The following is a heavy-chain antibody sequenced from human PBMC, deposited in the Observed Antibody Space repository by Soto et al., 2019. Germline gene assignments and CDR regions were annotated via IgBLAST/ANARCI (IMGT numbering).Heavy chain of an antibody. CDR3: AKGSTRWLESLLHY. D-gene: IGHD5-12*01. V-gene: IGHV3-30*18. Sequence: GGSLRLSCAASGISTSSCWMGWVRQAPGKGLEWVALISNDGTNKYYADSVRGRFTISRDSSKNTVFLQMDSLRADDTAVYYCAKGSTRWLESLLHYWGQGTLVTDSS. CDR2: ISNDGTNK. J-gene: IGHJ4*02. CDR1: GISTSSCW.